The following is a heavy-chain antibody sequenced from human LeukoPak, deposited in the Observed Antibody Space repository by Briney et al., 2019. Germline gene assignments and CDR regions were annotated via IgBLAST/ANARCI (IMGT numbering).Heavy chain of an antibody. CDR2: INPNSGGT. CDR1: GYTFTGYY. D-gene: IGHD2-15*01. CDR3: ARDNRPWVLTATYLFDY. Sequence: GASVKVSCKASGYTFTGYYMHWVRQAPGQGLEWMGWINPNSGGTNYAQKFQGRVTMTRDTSISTAYMELSRLRSDDTAVYYCARDNRPWVLTATYLFDYWGQGILVTVSS. J-gene: IGHJ4*02. V-gene: IGHV1-2*02.